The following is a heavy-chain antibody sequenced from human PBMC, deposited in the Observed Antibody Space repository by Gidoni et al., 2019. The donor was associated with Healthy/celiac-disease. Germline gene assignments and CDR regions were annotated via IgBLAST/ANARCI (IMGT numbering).Heavy chain of an antibody. CDR2: IWYDGSNK. CDR1: GFTFSSYG. CDR3: ARDGPSGYFDY. Sequence: QVQLVESGGGVVQPGRSLRLSCAASGFTFSSYGMHWVRQAPGKGLEWVAVIWYDGSNKYYADSVKGRFTISRDNSKNTLYLQMNSLRAEDTAVYYCARDGPSGYFDYWGQGTLVTVSS. J-gene: IGHJ4*02. V-gene: IGHV3-33*01.